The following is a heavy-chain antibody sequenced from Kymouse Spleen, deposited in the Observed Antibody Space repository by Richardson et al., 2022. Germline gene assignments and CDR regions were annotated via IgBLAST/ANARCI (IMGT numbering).Heavy chain of an antibody. D-gene: IGHD3-9*01. V-gene: IGHV3-7*01. CDR3: ARERRLDYDILTGYYPPLTT. CDR1: GFTFSSYW. J-gene: IGHJ4*02. Sequence: EVQLVESGGGLVQPGGSLRLSCAASGFTFSSYWMSWVRQAPGKGLEWVANIKQDGSEKYYVDSVKGRFTISRDNAKNSLYLQMNSLRAEDTAVYYCARERRLDYDILTGYYPPLTTGAREPWSPSPQ. CDR2: IKQDGSEK.